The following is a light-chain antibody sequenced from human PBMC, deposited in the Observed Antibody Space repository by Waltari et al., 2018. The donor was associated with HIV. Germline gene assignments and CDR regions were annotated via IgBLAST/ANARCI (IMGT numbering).Light chain of an antibody. J-gene: IGLJ2*01. Sequence: QSALTQSAYVSGSPGQSITISCTGTSSDVGGYNYVSWYQQHPGKAPKLVIYNVSNRPSGVSNRFSGSKSGNTASLTISGLQAEDEAEYYCSSYTSSNTVIFGGGTRVTVL. CDR2: NVS. V-gene: IGLV2-14*01. CDR1: SSDVGGYNY. CDR3: SSYTSSNTVI.